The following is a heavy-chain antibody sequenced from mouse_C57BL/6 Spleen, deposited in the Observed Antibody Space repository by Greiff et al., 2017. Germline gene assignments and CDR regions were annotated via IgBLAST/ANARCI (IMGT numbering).Heavy chain of an antibody. Sequence: EVKLVESGGGLVKPGGSLKLSCAASGFTFSSYTMSWVRQTPEKRLEWVATISGGGGNTYYPDSVKGRFTISRDNAKNTLYLQMSSLRAEDTALYYCARQGVRRQDYFDYWGQGTTLTVSS. V-gene: IGHV5-9*01. J-gene: IGHJ2*01. CDR2: ISGGGGNT. CDR1: GFTFSSYT. CDR3: ARQGVRRQDYFDY. D-gene: IGHD2-14*01.